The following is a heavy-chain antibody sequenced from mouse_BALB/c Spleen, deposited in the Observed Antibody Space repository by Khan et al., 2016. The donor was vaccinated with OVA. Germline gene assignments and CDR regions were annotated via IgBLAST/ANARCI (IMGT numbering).Heavy chain of an antibody. J-gene: IGHJ2*01. CDR3: ARHEDYYGSRPYFDY. V-gene: IGHV5-9-3*01. CDR1: GPTFSRYS. D-gene: IGHD1-1*01. CDR2: ISSGGSYT. Sequence: EVELVESGGGLVKPGESLKLSCAASGPTFSRYSMSWVRQTPEKRLEWVASISSGGSYTYYPDNVKGRFTLSRDNANITLYLHMSSLRSEDTAIYYCARHEDYYGSRPYFDYWGQGTTLTVSS.